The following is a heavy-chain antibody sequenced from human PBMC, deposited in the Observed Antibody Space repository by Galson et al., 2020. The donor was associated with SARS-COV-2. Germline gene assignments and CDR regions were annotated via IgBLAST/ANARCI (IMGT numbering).Heavy chain of an antibody. V-gene: IGHV4-34*01. D-gene: IGHD3-22*01. Sequence: SETLSLTCAVYGGSFSGYYWSWIRQPPGKGLEWIGEIHHSGSTNYNPSLKSRLTISVDTSKNQFSLKLSSVTAADTAVYHCARGKDDSSGYYYVYYFDYWGQGTLVTVSS. CDR2: IHHSGST. J-gene: IGHJ4*02. CDR1: GGSFSGYY. CDR3: ARGKDDSSGYYYVYYFDY.